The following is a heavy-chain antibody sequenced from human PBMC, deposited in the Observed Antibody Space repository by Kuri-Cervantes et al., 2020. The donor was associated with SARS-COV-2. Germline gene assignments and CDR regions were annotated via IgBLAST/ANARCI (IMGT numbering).Heavy chain of an antibody. Sequence: GGSLRLSCAASGFTFSSYAMHWVRQAPGKGLEWVSLISWDGGSTYYADSVKGRFTISRDNSKNSLYLQLNSLRTEDTALYYCAKDIGGIAYTHGMDVWGQGTTVTVSS. CDR3: AKDIGGIAYTHGMDV. V-gene: IGHV3-43*01. J-gene: IGHJ6*02. CDR1: GFTFSSYA. CDR2: ISWDGGST. D-gene: IGHD4-23*01.